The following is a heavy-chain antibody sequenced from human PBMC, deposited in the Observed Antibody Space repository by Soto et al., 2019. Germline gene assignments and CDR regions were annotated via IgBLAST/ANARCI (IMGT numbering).Heavy chain of an antibody. CDR2: ISGSGVGT. CDR3: SKACMDSARQRCFNH. J-gene: IGHJ4*02. CDR1: GFTFSSYA. D-gene: IGHD5-18*01. Sequence: PGGSLRLSCAASGFTFSSYAMSWVRQAPGNGLEWVSAISGSGVGTYYADSVKGRFTISRDNSENTLYLQRNSQRAEDTAVYSCSKACMDSARQRCFNHWGQGTLVTVSS. V-gene: IGHV3-23*01.